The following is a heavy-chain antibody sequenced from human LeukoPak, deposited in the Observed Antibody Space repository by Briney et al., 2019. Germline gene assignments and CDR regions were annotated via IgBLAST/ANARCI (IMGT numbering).Heavy chain of an antibody. CDR3: AKDLRRTGYYYMDV. Sequence: PGRSLRPSCAASGFTFSSYGMHWVRQAPGKGLEWVAVIWYDGSNKYYADSVKGRFTISRDYSKNTLYLQMNSLRAEDTAVYYCAKDLRRTGYYYMDVWGKGTTVTVSS. J-gene: IGHJ6*03. CDR2: IWYDGSNK. V-gene: IGHV3-33*06. CDR1: GFTFSSYG.